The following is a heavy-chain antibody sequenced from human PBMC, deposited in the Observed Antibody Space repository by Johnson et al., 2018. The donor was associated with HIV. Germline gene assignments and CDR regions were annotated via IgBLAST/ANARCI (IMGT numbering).Heavy chain of an antibody. CDR3: AKPPSMGADAFDI. J-gene: IGHJ3*02. CDR1: GFTFSSHD. D-gene: IGHD3-16*01. V-gene: IGHV3-30*18. CDR2: ISYDGSNQ. Sequence: QVQLVESGGGVVQPGRSLRVSCGASGFTFSSHDMHLVRQAPGKGLAWVAVISYDGSNQYCADSVKGRFTISRDNSNQTVYLQMNSLGPEDTAVYYCAKPPSMGADAFDIWGQGTMVTVSS.